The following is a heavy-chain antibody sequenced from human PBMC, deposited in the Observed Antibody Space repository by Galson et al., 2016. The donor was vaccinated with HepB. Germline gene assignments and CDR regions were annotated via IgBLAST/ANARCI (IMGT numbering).Heavy chain of an antibody. Sequence: SLRLSCAASGLTFSSFAMYWVRQAPGKGLEWVSAVSGSGTNTYHANSVKGRFTVSRDNSKNTLYLQMNSLRAEDTAVYYCATGEGSIAVAGYLDYWGQGTLVTVSS. CDR1: GLTFSSFA. CDR2: VSGSGTNT. CDR3: ATGEGSIAVAGYLDY. D-gene: IGHD6-19*01. J-gene: IGHJ4*02. V-gene: IGHV3-23*01.